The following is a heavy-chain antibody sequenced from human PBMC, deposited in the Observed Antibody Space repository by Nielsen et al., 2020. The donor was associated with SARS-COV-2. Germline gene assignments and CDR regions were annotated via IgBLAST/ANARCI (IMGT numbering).Heavy chain of an antibody. V-gene: IGHV3-30*18. CDR2: ISYIGTYE. D-gene: IGHD3-10*01. CDR3: AKDPQRYYQVTHFDY. J-gene: IGHJ4*02. Sequence: GGPLRLSCAASGFTFSAYGMHWVRQAPGKGLEWLAVISYIGTYENNADSVKGRFTISKDNSKNSQYLQMNSMTPENTAVYDCAKDPQRYYQVTHFDYWGQGTMVTVSS. CDR1: GFTFSAYG.